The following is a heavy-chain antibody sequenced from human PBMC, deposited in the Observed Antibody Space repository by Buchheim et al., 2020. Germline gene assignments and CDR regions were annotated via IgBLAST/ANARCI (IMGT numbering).Heavy chain of an antibody. Sequence: EVQLVESGGGSVQPGGSLRLSCTVSGFSLSSNYMSWVRQASGKGLEWLSIIYSGGSTYYAASVKGRFTISRDNSKNTVSLQMNSLRTKDTAVYYCASHYCTSGSCYVDYWGQGT. D-gene: IGHD2-15*01. J-gene: IGHJ4*02. CDR3: ASHYCTSGSCYVDY. CDR1: GFSLSSNY. V-gene: IGHV3-66*02. CDR2: IYSGGST.